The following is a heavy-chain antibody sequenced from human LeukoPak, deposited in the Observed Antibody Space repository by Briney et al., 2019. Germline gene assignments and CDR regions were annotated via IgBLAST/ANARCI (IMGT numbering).Heavy chain of an antibody. CDR3: ARDISRPGYCSGGSCYDFYYMDV. CDR1: GGTFSCYG. CDR2: IIPIFGTA. J-gene: IGHJ6*03. D-gene: IGHD2-15*01. Sequence: SVKVSCKASGGTFSCYGISWVRQAPGQGLEWMGDIIPIFGTANYAQKFQGRATITADESTSTAYMDLSSLRSEDTAVYYCARDISRPGYCSGGSCYDFYYMDVWGKGTTVTVSS. V-gene: IGHV1-69*13.